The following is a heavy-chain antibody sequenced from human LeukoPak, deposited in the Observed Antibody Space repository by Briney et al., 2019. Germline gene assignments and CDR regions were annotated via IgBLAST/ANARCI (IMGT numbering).Heavy chain of an antibody. Sequence: GESLKISCKGSGYSFSSDWIGWVRQMPGKGLEWMGIIYPDDSETGYSPSFQGQVTISADKSISTAYLQWSSLKASDTAMYYCARFSGSGWSIYYFDYWGQGTLVTVSS. CDR3: ARFSGSGWSIYYFDY. J-gene: IGHJ4*02. D-gene: IGHD6-19*01. V-gene: IGHV5-51*01. CDR1: GYSFSSDW. CDR2: IYPDDSET.